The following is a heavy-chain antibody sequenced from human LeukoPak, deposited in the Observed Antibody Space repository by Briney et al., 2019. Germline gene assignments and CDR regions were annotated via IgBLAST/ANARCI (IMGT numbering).Heavy chain of an antibody. D-gene: IGHD3-3*01. CDR2: IYYSGST. Sequence: PSETLSLTCTVSGGSISSSSYYWGWIRQPPGKGLEWIGSIYYSGSTYYNPSLKSRVTISVDTSKNQSSLKLSSVTAADTAVYYCARQPEDFWSESRLDYWGQGTLVTVSS. CDR1: GGSISSSSYY. CDR3: ARQPEDFWSESRLDY. V-gene: IGHV4-39*01. J-gene: IGHJ4*02.